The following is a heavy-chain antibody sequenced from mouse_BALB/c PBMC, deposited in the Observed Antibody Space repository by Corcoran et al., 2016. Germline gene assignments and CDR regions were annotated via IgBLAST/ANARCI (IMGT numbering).Heavy chain of an antibody. Sequence: EVQLQQSGAELVKPGASVKLSCTASGFNIKDTYMHWVTQRPEQGLEWIGRIDPANGNTKYDPKFQGKATITADTSSNTAYLQLSSLTSEDTAVYYCARNGYDYDEKVRDGFAYWGQGTLVTVSA. D-gene: IGHD2-4*01. CDR1: GFNIKDTY. J-gene: IGHJ3*01. CDR2: IDPANGNT. CDR3: ARNGYDYDEKVRDGFAY. V-gene: IGHV14-3*02.